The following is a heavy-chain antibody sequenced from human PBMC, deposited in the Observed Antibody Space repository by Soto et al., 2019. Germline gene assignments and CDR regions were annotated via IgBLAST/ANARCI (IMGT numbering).Heavy chain of an antibody. Sequence: EVQLLESGGGLVQPGGSLRLSCAASGFTFSSYAMSWVRQAPGKGLEWVSVISGSGNSTYYADSVKGRFTISRDNSKNTLNLQMNSLRAEDTALYYCAKIGYSYGFFDYWGQGTLVTVSS. V-gene: IGHV3-23*01. D-gene: IGHD5-18*01. CDR1: GFTFSSYA. CDR3: AKIGYSYGFFDY. CDR2: ISGSGNST. J-gene: IGHJ4*02.